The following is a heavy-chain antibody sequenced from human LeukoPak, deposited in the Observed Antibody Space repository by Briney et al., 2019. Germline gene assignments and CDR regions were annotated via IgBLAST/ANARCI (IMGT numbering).Heavy chain of an antibody. V-gene: IGHV3-30-3*02. CDR1: GFTFTNYA. CDR3: AKTSRVNSAYDSPFDY. Sequence: GGSLRLSCAASGFTFTNYAMHWVRQAPGKGLEWVALISRDGNNEYYADSVKGRFTVSRDNSKNTLHLQMNSLRAEDTAIYYCAKTSRVNSAYDSPFDYWGQGTLVTVSS. J-gene: IGHJ4*02. CDR2: ISRDGNNE. D-gene: IGHD5-12*01.